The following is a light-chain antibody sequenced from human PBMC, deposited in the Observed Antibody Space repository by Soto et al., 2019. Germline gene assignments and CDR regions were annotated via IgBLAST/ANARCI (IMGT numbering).Light chain of an antibody. J-gene: IGLJ1*01. CDR3: QSYESSLSGYV. CDR1: SSNIGAGYE. Sequence: QSVLTQPPSVSEAPGQRVTISCTGSSSNIGAGYEAHWYQQVPGTAHKLLIYENNNRPSGVPDRFSGSKSGTSASLAITGLQAEHEAEYYCQSYESSLSGYVFGTGTKVTVL. CDR2: ENN. V-gene: IGLV1-40*01.